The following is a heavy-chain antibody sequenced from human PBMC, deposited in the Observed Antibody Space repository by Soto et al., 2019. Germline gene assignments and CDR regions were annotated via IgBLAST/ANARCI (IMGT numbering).Heavy chain of an antibody. V-gene: IGHV1-18*01. Sequence: QVQLVQSGAEVKKPGASVKVSCKASGYTFTSYGISWVRQAPGQGLEWMGWISAYNGNTNYAQKLQGRVTMTTDTSTSTAYMELRSLRSDDTAVYYCARDDTVLRYFAPLPPNYYYYGMDVWGQGTTVTVSS. J-gene: IGHJ6*02. CDR3: ARDDTVLRYFAPLPPNYYYYGMDV. D-gene: IGHD3-9*01. CDR1: GYTFTSYG. CDR2: ISAYNGNT.